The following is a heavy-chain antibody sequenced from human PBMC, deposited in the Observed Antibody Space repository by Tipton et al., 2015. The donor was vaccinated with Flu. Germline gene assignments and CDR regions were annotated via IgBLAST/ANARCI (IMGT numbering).Heavy chain of an antibody. D-gene: IGHD1-1*01. V-gene: IGHV4-4*02. CDR3: AGSGDTTGTRAVDY. J-gene: IGHJ4*02. CDR1: GGSISSSNW. Sequence: TLSLTCAVSGGSISSSNWWSWVRQPPGKGLEWIGEIYHSGSTNYNPSLKSRVTISVDRSKNQFSLKLSSVTAADTAVYYCAGSGDTTGTRAVDYWGQGTLVTVSS. CDR2: IYHSGST.